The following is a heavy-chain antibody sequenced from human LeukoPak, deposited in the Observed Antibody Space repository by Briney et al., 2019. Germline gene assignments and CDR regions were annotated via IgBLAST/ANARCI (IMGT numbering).Heavy chain of an antibody. CDR3: AKGRLGTLDY. CDR1: GFTFSSNA. J-gene: IGHJ4*02. D-gene: IGHD7-27*01. V-gene: IGHV3-23*01. CDR2: ISGSGGST. Sequence: GGSLRLPCAASGFTFSSNAMSWVRQAPGKGLEWVSAISGSGGSTYYADSVKGRFTISRDNSKNTLHLQMNSLRAEDTAVYYCAKGRLGTLDYWGQGTLVTVSS.